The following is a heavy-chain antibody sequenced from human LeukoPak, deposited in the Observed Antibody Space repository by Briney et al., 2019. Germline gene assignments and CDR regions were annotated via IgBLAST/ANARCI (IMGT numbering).Heavy chain of an antibody. CDR1: GGSISRGSYY. V-gene: IGHV4-39*01. CDR3: ARSPVVTPLDY. D-gene: IGHD4-23*01. CDR2: IYYSGST. Sequence: SETLSLTCTVAGGSISRGSYYWGWIRQPPGKGLEWIVNIYYSGSTYYNPSLKSRVTISVDTSKNQFSLKLSSVTAAGTAVYYCARSPVVTPLDYWARETRVTVSS. J-gene: IGHJ4*02.